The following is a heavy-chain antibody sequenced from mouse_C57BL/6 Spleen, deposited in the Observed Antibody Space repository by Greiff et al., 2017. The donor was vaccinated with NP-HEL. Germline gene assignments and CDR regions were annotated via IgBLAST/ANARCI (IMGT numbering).Heavy chain of an antibody. CDR3: ARWRGNYAMDY. Sequence: QVQLQQPGAELVKPGASVKLSCKASGYTFTSYWMHWVKQRPGQGLEWIGMIHPNSGSTNYNEKFKSKATLTVDKSSSTAYMQLSSLTSEDSAVYYCARWRGNYAMDYWGQGTSVTVSS. CDR2: IHPNSGST. J-gene: IGHJ4*01. V-gene: IGHV1-64*01. CDR1: GYTFTSYW.